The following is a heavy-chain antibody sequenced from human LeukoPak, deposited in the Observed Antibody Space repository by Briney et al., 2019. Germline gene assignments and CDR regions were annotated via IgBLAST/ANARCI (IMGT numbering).Heavy chain of an antibody. CDR1: GFTFSSYE. D-gene: IGHD3-16*01. V-gene: IGHV3-48*03. CDR2: ISSSGSTI. J-gene: IGHJ4*02. CDR3: ASFGGGDYVWGSYHQV. Sequence: GGSLRLSCAASGFTFSSYEMNWVRQAPGKGLEWVSYISSSGSTIYYADSVKGRFTISRDNAKNSLYLQMNSLRAEDTAVYYCASFGGGDYVWGSYHQVWGQGTLVTVSS.